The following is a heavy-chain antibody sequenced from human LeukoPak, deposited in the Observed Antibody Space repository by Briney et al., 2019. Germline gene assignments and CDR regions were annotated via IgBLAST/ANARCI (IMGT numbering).Heavy chain of an antibody. D-gene: IGHD2-15*01. CDR1: GFTFSSYV. J-gene: IGHJ4*02. Sequence: GGSLRLSCAASGFTFSSYVMHWVRQAPGKGLEWVAFIRYDGSYKYYSDSVKGRFSISRDNSKNTVYLQMNNLRVEDTAVYYCARGEVVAARFDFWGQGTLVTVSS. CDR3: ARGEVVAARFDF. V-gene: IGHV3-30*02. CDR2: IRYDGSYK.